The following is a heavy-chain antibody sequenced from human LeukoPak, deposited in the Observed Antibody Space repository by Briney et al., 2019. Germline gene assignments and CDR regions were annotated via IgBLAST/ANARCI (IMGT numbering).Heavy chain of an antibody. D-gene: IGHD4-23*01. CDR3: AKRSDYGDNWNYFDY. CDR2: TSPSGGST. J-gene: IGHJ4*02. CDR1: GFTFSTYG. V-gene: IGHV3-23*01. Sequence: PGGSLRLSCAASGFTFSTYGMSWVRQAPGKGLEWVSATSPSGGSTYYADSVKGRFTISRDNSKNTLYLQMSSLRAEDTAVYFCAKRSDYGDNWNYFDYWGQGTLVTVSS.